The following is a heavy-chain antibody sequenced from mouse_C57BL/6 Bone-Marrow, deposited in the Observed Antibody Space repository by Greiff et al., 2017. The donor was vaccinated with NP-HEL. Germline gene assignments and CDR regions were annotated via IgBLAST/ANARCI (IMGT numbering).Heavy chain of an antibody. V-gene: IGHV1-81*01. J-gene: IGHJ2*01. CDR3: ARQGFITTVVRDFDY. Sequence: VKLQESGAELARPGASVKLSCKASGYTFTSYGISWVKQRTGQGLEWIGEIYPRSGNTYYNEKFKGKATLTADKSSSTAYMELRSLTSEDSAVYFCARQGFITTVVRDFDYWGQGTTLTVSS. CDR1: GYTFTSYG. D-gene: IGHD1-1*01. CDR2: IYPRSGNT.